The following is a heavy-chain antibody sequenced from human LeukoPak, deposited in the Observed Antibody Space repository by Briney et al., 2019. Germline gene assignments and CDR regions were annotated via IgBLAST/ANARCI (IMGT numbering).Heavy chain of an antibody. D-gene: IGHD1-7*01. V-gene: IGHV3-9*01. J-gene: IGHJ4*02. CDR3: AKAEGLDLLNL. CDR2: ISWNSGSI. CDR1: GFTFDDYA. Sequence: GGSLRLSCAASGFTFDDYATHWVRQAPGKGLEWVSGISWNSGSIGYADSVKGRFTISRDNAKNSLYLQMNSLRAEDTALYYCAKAEGLDLLNLWGQGTLVTVSS.